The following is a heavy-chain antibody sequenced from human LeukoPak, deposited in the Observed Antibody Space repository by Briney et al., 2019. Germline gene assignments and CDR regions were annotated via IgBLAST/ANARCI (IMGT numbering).Heavy chain of an antibody. Sequence: SETLSLTCTVSGGSISSGGYYWSWIRQHPGKGLEWIGYIYYSGSTYYNPSLKSRVTISVDTSKNQFSLKLSSVTAADTAVYYCARNLDYDSWSGSPGDPQYYFDYWGQGTLVTVSS. CDR3: ARNLDYDSWSGSPGDPQYYFDY. V-gene: IGHV4-31*03. CDR1: GGSISSGGYY. J-gene: IGHJ4*02. CDR2: IYYSGST. D-gene: IGHD3-3*01.